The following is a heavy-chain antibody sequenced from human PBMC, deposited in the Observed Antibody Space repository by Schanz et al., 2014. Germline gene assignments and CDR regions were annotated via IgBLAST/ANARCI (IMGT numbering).Heavy chain of an antibody. D-gene: IGHD7-27*01. CDR3: AKDENWALTDY. V-gene: IGHV3-30*04. CDR1: GFTFSSYP. J-gene: IGHJ4*02. Sequence: QVQLVESGGGVVQPGRSLRLSCAASGFTFSSYPMHWVRQAPGKGLEWVAVISHDGNNKYYGDSVKGRFTISRDNSKNTVYLLMNSLRVEDTAVYYCAKDENWALTDYWGQGTLVTVSS. CDR2: ISHDGNNK.